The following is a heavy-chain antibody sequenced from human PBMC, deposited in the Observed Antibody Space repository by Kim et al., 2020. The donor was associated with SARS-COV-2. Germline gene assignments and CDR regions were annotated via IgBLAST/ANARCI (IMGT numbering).Heavy chain of an antibody. CDR3: ARAGFGVVIIHFDS. D-gene: IGHD3-3*01. CDR1: GFTFSDYY. CDR2: ISSSSSYT. V-gene: IGHV3-11*05. J-gene: IGHJ4*02. Sequence: GGSLRLSCAASGFTFSDYYMSWIRQAPGKGLEWVSYISSSSSYTNYADSMKGRFNISRDNAKNSLFLQMNSLRAEDTAVYYCARAGFGVVIIHFDSWGQGTLVTVSS.